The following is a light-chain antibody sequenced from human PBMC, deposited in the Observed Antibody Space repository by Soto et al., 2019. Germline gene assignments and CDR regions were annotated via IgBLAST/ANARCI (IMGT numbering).Light chain of an antibody. CDR2: TAS. Sequence: DTQMTQSPSTLSASVGDRVTITCRARQSIRNCLAWSQQRPGRAPNLLLHTASTLKSGVPSRFSGSGSGTEFTLTISSLQPDDFATYYCQQYKSYSPTFGQGTKVEIK. CDR1: QSIRNC. CDR3: QQYKSYSPT. J-gene: IGKJ1*01. V-gene: IGKV1-5*03.